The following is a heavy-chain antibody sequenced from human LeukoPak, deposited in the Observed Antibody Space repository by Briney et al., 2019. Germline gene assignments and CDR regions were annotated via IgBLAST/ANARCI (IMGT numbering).Heavy chain of an antibody. Sequence: PGRSLRLSCAASGFTFSVYAIHWIRQAPEKGLEWVSYISSSSNYTNYADSVKGRFTTSRDNAKNSLYLQMNSLISEETAVYYRARQGNNWFDPWGQGTLVTVSS. CDR2: ISSSSNYT. J-gene: IGHJ5*02. CDR3: ARQGNNWFDP. V-gene: IGHV3-11*06. CDR1: GFTFSVYA.